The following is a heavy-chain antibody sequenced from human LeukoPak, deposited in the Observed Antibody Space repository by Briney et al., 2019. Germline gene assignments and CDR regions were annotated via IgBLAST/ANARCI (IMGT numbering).Heavy chain of an antibody. J-gene: IGHJ4*02. Sequence: PSETLSLTCAVYGGSFSGYYWSWIRQPPGKGLEWIGEINHSGSTNYNPSLKSRVTISVDTSKNQFSLKLSSVTAADTAVYYCARGGQLWLVPFDYWGQGTLVTVSS. CDR1: GGSFSGYY. D-gene: IGHD6-19*01. V-gene: IGHV4-34*01. CDR2: INHSGST. CDR3: ARGGQLWLVPFDY.